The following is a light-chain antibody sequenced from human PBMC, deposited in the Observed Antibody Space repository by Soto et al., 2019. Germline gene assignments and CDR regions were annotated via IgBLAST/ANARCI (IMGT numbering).Light chain of an antibody. J-gene: IGLJ1*01. Sequence: QSALTQPASVSGSPGQSITISCTGTSRDVGGYKYVSWYQQQPGKAPKLMIYEVSNWPSGVSNRFSGSKSGNTASLTISGLQAEDEADYYCSSYTTTNTYVFGSGTKLTVL. CDR1: SRDVGGYKY. CDR3: SSYTTTNTYV. CDR2: EVS. V-gene: IGLV2-14*01.